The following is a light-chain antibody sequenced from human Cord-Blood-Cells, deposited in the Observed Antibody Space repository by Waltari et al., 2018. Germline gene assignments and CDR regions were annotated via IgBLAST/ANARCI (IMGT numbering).Light chain of an antibody. J-gene: IGKJ2*03. V-gene: IGKV1-39*01. CDR2: AAS. CDR3: QQSYSTPRS. Sequence: DIQMTQSPSSLSASVGDRVTITCRASQSISSYLNWYQQKPGKAPKLLIYAASSLQSGVPSRSSGNGSGTDFTLNISSLQREDFAAYYWQQSYSTPRSVGQGTKLEIK. CDR1: QSISSY.